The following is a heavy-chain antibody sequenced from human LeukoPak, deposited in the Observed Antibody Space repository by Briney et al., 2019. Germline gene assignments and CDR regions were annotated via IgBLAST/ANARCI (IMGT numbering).Heavy chain of an antibody. CDR2: IYYSGST. V-gene: IGHV4-39*01. J-gene: IGHJ4*02. D-gene: IGHD3-16*01. Sequence: PSETLSLTCTVSGGSISSSSYYWGWIRQPPGKGLEWIGSIYYSGSTYYNPSLKSRVTISVDTSKNQFSLKLTSVTAADTAVYFCARTHHPGAGGPWGIDSWGPGTLVTVSS. CDR3: ARTHHPGAGGPWGIDS. CDR1: GGSISSSSYY.